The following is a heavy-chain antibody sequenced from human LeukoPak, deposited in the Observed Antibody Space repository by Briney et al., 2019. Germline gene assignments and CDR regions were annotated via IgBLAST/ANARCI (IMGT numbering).Heavy chain of an antibody. V-gene: IGHV3-30*18. CDR2: ISYDGSNK. D-gene: IGHD2-2*01. J-gene: IGHJ6*03. Sequence: GSLRLSCAASGFTFSSYGMHWVRQAPGKGLEWVAVISYDGSNKYYADSVKGRFTISRDNSKNTLYLQMNSLRAEDTAVYYCAKDKTDCTTTICRPWDYNCMDVWGKGTTVTVSS. CDR3: AKDKTDCTTTICRPWDYNCMDV. CDR1: GFTFSSYG.